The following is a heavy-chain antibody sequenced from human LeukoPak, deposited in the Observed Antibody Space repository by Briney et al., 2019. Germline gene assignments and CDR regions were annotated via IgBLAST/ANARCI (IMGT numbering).Heavy chain of an antibody. CDR3: ASVYKYGSDASDM. D-gene: IGHD3-10*01. J-gene: IGHJ3*02. CDR2: IYTSGKT. V-gene: IGHV4-4*07. Sequence: SETLSLTCTASGDSISSYYWSWIRQPAGKGLEWIGRIYTSGKTDYNPSLKRRAIMTADSSKNQFYLRLTSVTAADTAVYYCASVYKYGSDASDMWGQGAMVNV. CDR1: GDSISSYY.